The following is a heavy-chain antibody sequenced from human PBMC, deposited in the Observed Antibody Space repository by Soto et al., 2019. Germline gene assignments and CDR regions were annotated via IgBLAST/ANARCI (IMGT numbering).Heavy chain of an antibody. V-gene: IGHV4-30-4*01. CDR1: GGSISSGDYY. CDR2: VYHTGST. D-gene: IGHD3-10*01. Sequence: QVQLQESGPGLVKPSQTLSLTCAVSGGSISSGDYYWSWIRQPPGKGLEWIGYVYHTGSTYYNPSLKSRLTISIETSKNQFSLKLTSMTAADTAVYYCARDYYYNTGLPTGAVDVWGQGTTVTVSS. CDR3: ARDYYYNTGLPTGAVDV. J-gene: IGHJ6*02.